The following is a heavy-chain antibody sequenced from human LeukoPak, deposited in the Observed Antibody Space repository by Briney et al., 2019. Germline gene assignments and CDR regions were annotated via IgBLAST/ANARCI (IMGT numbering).Heavy chain of an antibody. J-gene: IGHJ4*02. Sequence: SETLSLTCAVYGGSFSGYYWSWIRQPPGKGLEWIGEINHSGSTNYNPSLKSRVTISVDTSKNQFTLKLSSVTAADTAVYYCARRSFYSNYCHFDYWGQGTLVTVSS. CDR3: ARRSFYSNYCHFDY. D-gene: IGHD4-11*01. V-gene: IGHV4-34*01. CDR1: GGSFSGYY. CDR2: INHSGST.